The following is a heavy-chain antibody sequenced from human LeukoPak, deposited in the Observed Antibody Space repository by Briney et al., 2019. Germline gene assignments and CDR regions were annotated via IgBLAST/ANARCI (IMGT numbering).Heavy chain of an antibody. D-gene: IGHD3-10*01. V-gene: IGHV3-66*02. CDR1: GFTVSSNY. J-gene: IGHJ4*02. CDR3: ARATPRMVRGVIFSYFDY. CDR2: IYSGGST. Sequence: GGSLRLSCAASGFTVSSNYMSWVREAPGRGLEWVSVIYSGGSTYYADSVKGRFTISRDTSNNTLYLQMNSLRAEDTAVYYCARATPRMVRGVIFSYFDYWGQGTLVTVSS.